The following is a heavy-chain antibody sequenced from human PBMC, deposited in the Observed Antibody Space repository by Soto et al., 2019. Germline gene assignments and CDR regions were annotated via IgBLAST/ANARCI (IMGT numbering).Heavy chain of an antibody. V-gene: IGHV6-1*01. CDR3: ARSVAYDFWSGYYTEYYYYGMDV. CDR2: TYYRSKWYN. CDR1: GDSVSRNSAA. Sequence: SPTLSLTCDSSGDSVSRNSAAWNWNRPSPSRGLEWLRRTYYRSKWYNDYAVSVKSRITINPDTSKNQFSLQLNSVTPEDTAVYYCARSVAYDFWSGYYTEYYYYGMDVWGQGTTVTVSS. D-gene: IGHD3-3*01. J-gene: IGHJ6*02.